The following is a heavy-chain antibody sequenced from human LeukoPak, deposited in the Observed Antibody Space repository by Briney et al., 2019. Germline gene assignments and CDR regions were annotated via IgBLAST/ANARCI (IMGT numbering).Heavy chain of an antibody. D-gene: IGHD6-13*01. CDR1: GYTFTSYG. V-gene: IGHV1-18*01. CDR3: ARGEGPGIAAAVYNWFDP. Sequence: PSVKVSCKASGYTFTSYGISWVRQAPGQGLDWMGWINPDNDNTNYAQKLQGRVTMTTDTSTSTAYMELRSLRSDDTAVYYCARGEGPGIAAAVYNWFDPWGPGTLVTVSS. CDR2: INPDNDNT. J-gene: IGHJ5*02.